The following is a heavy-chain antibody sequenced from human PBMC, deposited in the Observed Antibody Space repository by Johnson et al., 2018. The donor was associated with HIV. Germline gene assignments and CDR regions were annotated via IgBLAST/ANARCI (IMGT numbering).Heavy chain of an antibody. D-gene: IGHD7-27*01. Sequence: EVQLVESGGGLVQPGGSLRLSCAASGFTFSSYDMHWVRQATGKGLEWVSAIGTAGDTYYPGSVKGRFTISRDNSKNTLFLQMNSLTADDTAIYYCVRSPNWALGDIWGQGTMVTVSS. CDR3: VRSPNWALGDI. V-gene: IGHV3-13*01. CDR2: IGTAGDT. J-gene: IGHJ3*02. CDR1: GFTFSSYD.